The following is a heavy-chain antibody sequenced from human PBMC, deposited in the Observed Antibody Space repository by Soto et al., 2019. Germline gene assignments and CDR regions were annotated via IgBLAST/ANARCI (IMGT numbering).Heavy chain of an antibody. CDR2: INHSGST. Sequence: SETLSLTCAVYGGSFSGYYWSWIRQPPGKGLEWIGEINHSGSTNYNPYLKSRVTITVDTSKNQFYLKLSSVTAADTAVYYCARGPARQRYSGSYLTGAQFDYWGQGTLVTVSS. J-gene: IGHJ4*02. CDR3: ARGPARQRYSGSYLTGAQFDY. CDR1: GGSFSGYY. V-gene: IGHV4-34*01. D-gene: IGHD1-26*01.